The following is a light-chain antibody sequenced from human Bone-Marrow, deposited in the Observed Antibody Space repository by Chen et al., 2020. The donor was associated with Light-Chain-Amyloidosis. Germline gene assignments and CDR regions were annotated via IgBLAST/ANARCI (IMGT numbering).Light chain of an antibody. V-gene: IGKV3-15*01. J-gene: IGKJ1*01. CDR2: GAS. CDR3: QQYNNWPPWT. Sequence: EVVMTQSPATLSVSPGERATLSCRASQSVSSNLAWYQQKPGQAPRRLMYGASTRATGIPARFSGSGSGTEFTLTISSLQSEDFAGYYCQQYNNWPPWTFGQGTKVEIK. CDR1: QSVSSN.